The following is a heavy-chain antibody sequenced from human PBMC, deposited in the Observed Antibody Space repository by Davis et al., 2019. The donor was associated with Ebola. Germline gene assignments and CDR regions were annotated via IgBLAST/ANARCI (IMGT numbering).Heavy chain of an antibody. Sequence: PPETLSPTCTLFAGSTSSSSYYWGWIRQPPGKGLEWIGSIYYSGSTYYNPSLKSRVTISVDTSKNQFSLKLSSVTAADTAVYYCARLPMGGKFDYWGQGTLVTVSS. D-gene: IGHD3-10*01. CDR2: IYYSGST. V-gene: IGHV4-39*01. CDR3: ARLPMGGKFDY. J-gene: IGHJ4*02. CDR1: AGSTSSSSYY.